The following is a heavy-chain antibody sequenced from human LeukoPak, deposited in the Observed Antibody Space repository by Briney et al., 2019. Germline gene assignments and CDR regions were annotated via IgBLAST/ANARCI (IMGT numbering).Heavy chain of an antibody. D-gene: IGHD2-2*01. V-gene: IGHV3-21*01. Sequence: PGGSLRLSCAASGFTFSSYAMSWVRQAPGKGLEWVSSISSSSSYIYYADSVKGRFTISRDNAKNSLYLQMNSLRAEDTAVYYCAREAYCSSTSCKYSWWGQGTLVTVSS. CDR1: GFTFSSYA. CDR2: ISSSSSYI. CDR3: AREAYCSSTSCKYSW. J-gene: IGHJ4*02.